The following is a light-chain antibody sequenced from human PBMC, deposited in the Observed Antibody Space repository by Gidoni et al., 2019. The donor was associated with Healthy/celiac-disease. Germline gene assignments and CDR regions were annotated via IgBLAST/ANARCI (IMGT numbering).Light chain of an antibody. J-gene: IGKJ1*01. CDR1: QSSSSY. V-gene: IGKV1-39*01. CDR2: AAS. Sequence: IQMTQSPSSLSASVGDRVTITCRASQSSSSYLNWYQQKPGKAPKLLIYAASSLQSGVPSRFSGSGSGTDFTLTISSLQPEDFATYYCQQSYSTSWTFGQXTKVEIK. CDR3: QQSYSTSWT.